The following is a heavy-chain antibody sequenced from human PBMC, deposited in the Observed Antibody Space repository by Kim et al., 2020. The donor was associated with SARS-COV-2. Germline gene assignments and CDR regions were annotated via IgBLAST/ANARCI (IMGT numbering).Heavy chain of an antibody. CDR1: GFTFSSYS. J-gene: IGHJ4*02. CDR2: ISSSSSYI. Sequence: GGSLRLSCAASGFTFSSYSMNWVRQAPGKGLEWVSSISSSSSYIYYADSVKGRFTISRDNAKNSLYLQMNSLRAEDTAVYYCASGGIAAAGTIPGQDYWGQGTLVTVSS. V-gene: IGHV3-21*01. CDR3: ASGGIAAAGTIPGQDY. D-gene: IGHD6-13*01.